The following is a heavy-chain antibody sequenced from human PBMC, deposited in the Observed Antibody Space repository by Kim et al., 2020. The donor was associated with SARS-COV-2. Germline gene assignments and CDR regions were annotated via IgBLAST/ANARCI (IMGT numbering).Heavy chain of an antibody. J-gene: IGHJ4*02. D-gene: IGHD3-16*01. CDR3: AGKKGGKTSFDD. Sequence: GYSASARGRFTITRANAKNSLYLQMNSLTTEDTALYYCAGKKGGKTSFDDWGQGTLVTVSS. V-gene: IGHV3-9*01.